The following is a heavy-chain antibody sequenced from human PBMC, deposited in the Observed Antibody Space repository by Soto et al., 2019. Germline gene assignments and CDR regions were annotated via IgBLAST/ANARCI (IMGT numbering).Heavy chain of an antibody. CDR2: IFSDNER. D-gene: IGHD4-17*01. J-gene: IGHJ6*02. CDR1: GFSLTTGKMG. CDR3: ARMNVDSYQFYYPMDV. Sequence: SGPTLVNPTETLTLTCTVSGFSLTTGKMGVSWIRQPPGKALEWLAHIFSDNERSYRTSLQGRLTISKDTSGSQVVLSMTNVDPVDTATYYCARMNVDSYQFYYPMDVWGQATTVTVSS. V-gene: IGHV2-26*01.